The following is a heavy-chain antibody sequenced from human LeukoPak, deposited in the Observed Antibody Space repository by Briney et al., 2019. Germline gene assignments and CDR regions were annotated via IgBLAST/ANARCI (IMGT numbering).Heavy chain of an antibody. Sequence: SETLSLTCTISGGSISSYYWSWIRQPPGKGLEWIGYIYYSGSTNYNPSLKSRVTISVDTSKNQFSLKLSSVTAADTAMYYCARDYYDREGWFDPWGQGTLVTVSS. CDR3: ARDYYDREGWFDP. D-gene: IGHD3-10*02. CDR1: GGSISSYY. J-gene: IGHJ5*02. CDR2: IYYSGST. V-gene: IGHV4-59*01.